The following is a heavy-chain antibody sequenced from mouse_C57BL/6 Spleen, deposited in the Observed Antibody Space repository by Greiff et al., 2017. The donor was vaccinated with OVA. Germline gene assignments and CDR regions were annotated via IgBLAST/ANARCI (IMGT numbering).Heavy chain of an antibody. J-gene: IGHJ4*01. CDR3: ARSVDYDGYYAMDY. CDR1: GYSFTSYY. CDR2: IYPGSGNT. D-gene: IGHD2-4*01. Sequence: VKLLESGPELVKPGASVKISCKASGYSFTSYYIHWVKQRPGQGLEWIGWIYPGSGNTKYNEKFKGKATLTADKSSSTAYMQLSSLTSEDAVVYYCARSVDYDGYYAMDYWGQGTSVTVSS. V-gene: IGHV1-66*01.